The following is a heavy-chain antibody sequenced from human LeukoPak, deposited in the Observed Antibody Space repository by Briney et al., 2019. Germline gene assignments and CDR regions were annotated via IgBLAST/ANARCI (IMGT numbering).Heavy chain of an antibody. D-gene: IGHD3-10*01. J-gene: IGHJ4*02. CDR1: GFTFSSYA. Sequence: GGSLRLSCAASGFTFSSYAMSWVRQAPGKGLEWVSTFSGSGDSTYYADSVKGRFTISRDNSKNTLYLQMNSLRAEDTAVYYCAKRYYYGSGSYSSPYSDYWGQGTLVTVSS. V-gene: IGHV3-23*01. CDR2: FSGSGDST. CDR3: AKRYYYGSGSYSSPYSDY.